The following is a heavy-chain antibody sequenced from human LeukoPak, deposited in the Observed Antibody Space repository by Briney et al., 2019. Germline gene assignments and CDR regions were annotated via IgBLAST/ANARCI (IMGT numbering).Heavy chain of an antibody. CDR1: GYSISSGYY. Sequence: SETLSLTCTVSGYSISSGYYWGWIRQPPGKGLEWIGSIYHSGSTYYNPSLKSRVTISVDTSKNQFSLKLSSVTAADTAVYYGARVGFNWGLNAFYIWGQGTLVTVSS. CDR3: ARVGFNWGLNAFYI. V-gene: IGHV4-38-2*02. J-gene: IGHJ3*02. CDR2: IYHSGST. D-gene: IGHD7-27*01.